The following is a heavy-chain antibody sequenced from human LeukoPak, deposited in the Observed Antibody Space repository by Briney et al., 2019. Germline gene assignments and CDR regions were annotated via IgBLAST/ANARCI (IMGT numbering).Heavy chain of an antibody. CDR2: INHSGST. V-gene: IGHV4-34*01. D-gene: IGHD6-13*01. J-gene: IGHJ4*02. CDR1: GGSFSGYY. CDR3: ARGPARGSSSWYGRDY. Sequence: SETLSPTCAVYGGSFSGYYWRWIRQPPGKGLEWIGGINHSGSTNYNPSLKSRVTISVDTSKNQFSLKLSSVTAADTAVYYCARGPARGSSSWYGRDYWGQGTLVTVSS.